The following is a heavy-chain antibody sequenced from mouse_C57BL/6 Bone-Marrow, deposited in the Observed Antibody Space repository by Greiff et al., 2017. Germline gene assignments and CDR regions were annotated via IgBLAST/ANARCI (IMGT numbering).Heavy chain of an antibody. Sequence: QVQLKESGPELVKPGASVKISCKASGYAFSSSWMNWVKQRPGQGLEWIGRIYPGDGVTNYNGKFKGKSTLTADKSSSTAYMQLSSLTAEDSAVNFYAPQTGGYFDYWGQGTTLTVSS. CDR2: IYPGDGVT. D-gene: IGHD4-1*01. J-gene: IGHJ2*01. CDR3: APQTGGYFDY. V-gene: IGHV1-82*01. CDR1: GYAFSSSW.